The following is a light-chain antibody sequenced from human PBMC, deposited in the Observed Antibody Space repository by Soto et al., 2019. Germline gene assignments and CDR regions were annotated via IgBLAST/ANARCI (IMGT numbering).Light chain of an antibody. Sequence: AIQMTQSPSSLSASVGDRVTITCRASQGIRNDLGWYQQKPGKAPKLLIYGASSLQSGVPSRFSGSGYGTDFTLTITSLQPEDFATYYCLQDYNYPRTFGQGTKAEIQ. CDR1: QGIRND. J-gene: IGKJ1*01. CDR2: GAS. V-gene: IGKV1-6*01. CDR3: LQDYNYPRT.